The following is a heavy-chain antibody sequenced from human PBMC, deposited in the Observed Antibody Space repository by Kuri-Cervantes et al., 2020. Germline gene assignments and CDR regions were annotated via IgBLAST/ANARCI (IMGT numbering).Heavy chain of an antibody. CDR3: AADVPEWSQYGCDY. CDR2: IKSESDGGTT. J-gene: IGHJ4*02. CDR1: GFTFSYAW. V-gene: IGHV3-15*01. D-gene: IGHD1-26*01. Sequence: GESLKISCAASGFTFSYAWMNWVRQIPGKGLEWVGRIKSESDGGTTDYVAPVKGRFTISRDDSTNTLYLQMNSLKNEDTAVYYCAADVPEWSQYGCDYWGQGTLVTVSS.